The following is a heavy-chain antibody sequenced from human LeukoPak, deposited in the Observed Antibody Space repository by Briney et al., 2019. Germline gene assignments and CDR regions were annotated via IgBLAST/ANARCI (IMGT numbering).Heavy chain of an antibody. CDR2: ISTDNINK. CDR3: TRAFRAGSRGYYLHPFHY. Sequence: PGGSLRLSCAPSGFTFSNFAMNWVRQAPGKGLEWVAIISTDNINKYYADSVKGRFTVSRDNSNNTLYLQMNSLRTKDTAVYYCTRAFRAGSRGYYLHPFHYCGQGSLVTVSS. D-gene: IGHD3-22*01. J-gene: IGHJ4*02. V-gene: IGHV3-30-3*01. CDR1: GFTFSNFA.